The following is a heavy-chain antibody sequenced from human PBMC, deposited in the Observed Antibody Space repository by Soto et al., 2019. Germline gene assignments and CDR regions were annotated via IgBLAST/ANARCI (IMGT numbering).Heavy chain of an antibody. Sequence: ASVKVSCKASGYTFTSYDINWVRQATGQGLEWMGWMNPNSGNTGYAQKFQGRVTMTRNTSISTAYMELSSLRSEDTAVYYCARTPSGNDFWSGYYTAVAYDYWGQGTLVTAPQ. CDR2: MNPNSGNT. V-gene: IGHV1-8*01. CDR3: ARTPSGNDFWSGYYTAVAYDY. J-gene: IGHJ4*02. D-gene: IGHD3-3*01. CDR1: GYTFTSYD.